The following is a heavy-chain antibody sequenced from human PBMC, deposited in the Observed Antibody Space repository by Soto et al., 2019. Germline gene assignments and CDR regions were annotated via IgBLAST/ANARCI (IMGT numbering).Heavy chain of an antibody. J-gene: IGHJ5*02. V-gene: IGHV3-66*01. CDR3: ARALSPRPAAGWFDP. CDR2: IYSGGST. Sequence: GGSLRLSCAASGFTVSSNYMSWARQAPGKGLEWVSVIYSGGSTYYADSVKGRFTISRDNSKNTLYLQMNSLRAEDTAVYYCARALSPRPAAGWFDPWGQGTLVTVSS. D-gene: IGHD3-16*01. CDR1: GFTVSSNY.